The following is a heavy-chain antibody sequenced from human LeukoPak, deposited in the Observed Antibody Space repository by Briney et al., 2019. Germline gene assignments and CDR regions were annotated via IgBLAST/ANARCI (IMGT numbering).Heavy chain of an antibody. CDR2: IYVTGT. Sequence: NTSETLSLTCTVSGGSIGTYYWSGIRQSPGKGLEWIGYIYVTGTRYNPYLQSRVTISVDRSRNHFFLKMGSVTAADTAVYYCARHIAGGIEDMDVWGKGTKVIVSS. V-gene: IGHV4-59*08. J-gene: IGHJ6*03. CDR1: GGSIGTYY. D-gene: IGHD6-13*01. CDR3: ARHIAGGIEDMDV.